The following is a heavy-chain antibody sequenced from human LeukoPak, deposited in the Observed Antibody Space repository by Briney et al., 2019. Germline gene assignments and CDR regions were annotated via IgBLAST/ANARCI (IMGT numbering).Heavy chain of an antibody. J-gene: IGHJ4*02. CDR2: IYPSGST. CDR1: GGSISNYY. V-gene: IGHV4-4*07. D-gene: IGHD6-6*01. CDR3: ARGGYSSSWPPDY. Sequence: LSETLSLTCAVSGGSISNYYWSWIRQPAGKGLEWIGRIYPSGSTNYNPSLKSRVTMSVDTSENQFSLKLSSVTAADTAVYFCARGGYSSSWPPDYWGQGTLVTVSS.